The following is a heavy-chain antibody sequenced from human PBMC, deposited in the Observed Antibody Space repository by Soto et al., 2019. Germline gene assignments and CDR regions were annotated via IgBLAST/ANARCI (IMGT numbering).Heavy chain of an antibody. D-gene: IGHD6-13*01. CDR3: ARPYSSSWYDGGNWFDP. V-gene: IGHV3-33*01. CDR1: GFTFSSYG. J-gene: IGHJ5*02. CDR2: IWYDGSNK. Sequence: QVQLVESGGGVVQPGRSLRLSCAASGFTFSSYGMHWVRQAPGKGLEWVAVIWYDGSNKYYADSVKGRFTISRDNSKNTLYLQTNSLRAEDTAVYYCARPYSSSWYDGGNWFDPWGQGTLVTVSS.